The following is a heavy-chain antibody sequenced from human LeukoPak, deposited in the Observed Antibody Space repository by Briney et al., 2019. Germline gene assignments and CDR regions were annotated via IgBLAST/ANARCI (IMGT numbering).Heavy chain of an antibody. J-gene: IGHJ6*02. CDR1: GFTVNRQY. CDR3: ARRKVVSAYYYGMDV. Sequence: GGSLRLSCAASGFTVNRQYMSWVRPAPGKGLEWVSVIYTGGTIHYANSVKGRFTIPRDNAKTTLYLQMNSPRAEDTAVYYCARRKVVSAYYYGMDVWGQGTTVTVSS. D-gene: IGHD2-15*01. CDR2: IYTGGTI. V-gene: IGHV3-66*01.